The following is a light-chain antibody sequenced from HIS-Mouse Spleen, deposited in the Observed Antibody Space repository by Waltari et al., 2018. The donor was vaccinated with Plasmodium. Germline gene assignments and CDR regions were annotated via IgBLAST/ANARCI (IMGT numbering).Light chain of an antibody. J-gene: IGLJ1*01. CDR1: SSNIGRNT. V-gene: IGLV1-44*01. Sequence: QSVLTQPPSASVTPGPRVTISCTGGSSNIGRNTVNWYQQLPGTSPKLLTSRHNRRPSWGPARFSGSKSVTEAGLAISGLRAGDGADYDCAAWDDSRSGYVFGTGTKVTVL. CDR2: RHN. CDR3: AAWDDSRSGYV.